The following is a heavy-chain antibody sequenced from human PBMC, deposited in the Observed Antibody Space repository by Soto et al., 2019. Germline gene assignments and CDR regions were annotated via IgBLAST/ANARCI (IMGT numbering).Heavy chain of an antibody. CDR2: ISPYNGKA. CDR1: GYTFTSYG. V-gene: IGHV1-18*01. J-gene: IGHJ4*02. D-gene: IGHD6-6*01. Sequence: ASVKVSCKASGYTFTSYGISWVRQAPGQGLEWMGGISPYNGKANYAQKLQGRVTITADESTSTAYMELSSLRSEDTAVYYCARVEAYSSSSLAFDYWGQGTLVTVSS. CDR3: ARVEAYSSSSLAFDY.